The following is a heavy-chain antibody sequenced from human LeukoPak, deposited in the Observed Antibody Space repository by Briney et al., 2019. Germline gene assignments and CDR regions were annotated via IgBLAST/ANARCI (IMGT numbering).Heavy chain of an antibody. CDR1: GFTFSGSA. Sequence: GGSLKLSCAASGFTFSGSAIHCVRQSSGKGLEWVGHIDKKDNFYATTSAASVTGRFTISRDDSKNTAYLKMNSLKTEDTALYYCTRDSGTYNWLDPWGQGTLVTVSS. V-gene: IGHV3-73*01. CDR2: IDKKDNFYAT. CDR3: TRDSGTYNWLDP. J-gene: IGHJ5*02. D-gene: IGHD1-26*01.